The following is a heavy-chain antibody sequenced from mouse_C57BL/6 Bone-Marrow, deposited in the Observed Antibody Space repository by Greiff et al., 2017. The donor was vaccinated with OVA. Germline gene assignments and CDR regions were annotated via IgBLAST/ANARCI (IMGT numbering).Heavy chain of an antibody. CDR3: ARLDAMDY. CDR2: ISNGGGST. J-gene: IGHJ4*01. CDR1: GFTFSDFY. V-gene: IGHV5-12*01. Sequence: EVKLVESGGGLVQPGGSLKLSCAASGFTFSDFYMYWIRQTPGKRLEWVAYISNGGGSTYYPDTVKGRFTISRDNAKNTLYLQMSRLKTEDTAMYYCARLDAMDYWGRGTSVTVSS.